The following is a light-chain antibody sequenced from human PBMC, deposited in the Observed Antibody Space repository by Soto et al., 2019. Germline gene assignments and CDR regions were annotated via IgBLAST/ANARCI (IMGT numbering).Light chain of an antibody. J-gene: IGLJ3*02. CDR2: YDS. CDR3: QVWDISSGHVV. V-gene: IGLV3-21*01. Sequence: SYELTQPPSVSVAPGKTASVACGGSNIGSKSEHWYQKKSVQAPLLVMYYDSDRPSGIPERFSGSNSGNTATLTISRVEAGDGADYYCQVWDISSGHVVFGGGTKLTVL. CDR1: NIGSKS.